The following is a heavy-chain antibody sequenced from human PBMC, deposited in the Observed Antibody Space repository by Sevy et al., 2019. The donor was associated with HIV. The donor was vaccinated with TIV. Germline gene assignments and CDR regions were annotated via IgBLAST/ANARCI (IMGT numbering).Heavy chain of an antibody. Sequence: GGSLRLSCAASGFTFSDYYMRWIRQAPGKGLEWVSYISSSGSTIYYADSVKGRFTISRDNAKNSLYLQMNSLRAEDTAVYYCAGYYDFWSGYPGMDVWGQGTTVTVSS. CDR2: ISSSGSTI. D-gene: IGHD3-3*01. CDR3: AGYYDFWSGYPGMDV. V-gene: IGHV3-11*01. CDR1: GFTFSDYY. J-gene: IGHJ6*02.